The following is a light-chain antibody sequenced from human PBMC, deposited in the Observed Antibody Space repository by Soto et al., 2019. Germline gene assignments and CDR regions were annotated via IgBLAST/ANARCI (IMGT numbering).Light chain of an antibody. V-gene: IGLV2-14*01. J-gene: IGLJ3*02. CDR2: EVS. CDR1: SSDVGGYNY. Sequence: QSALTQPASVSGSPGQSITISCTGTSSDVGGYNYVSWYQQHPGKAPKLMIYEVSNRPSGVPDRFSGSKSGTSASLAISGLQAEDEADYYCATWDASVSGWVFGGGTKVTVL. CDR3: ATWDASVSGWV.